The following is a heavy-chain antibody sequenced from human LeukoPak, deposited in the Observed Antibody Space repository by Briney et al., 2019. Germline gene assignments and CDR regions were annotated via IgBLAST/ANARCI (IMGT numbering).Heavy chain of an antibody. CDR1: SGSISTSNYY. V-gene: IGHV4-39*01. J-gene: IGHJ6*03. CDR2: IFYSGST. Sequence: PSETLSLTCTVSSGSISTSNYYWGWVRQPPGKALEWIGNIFYSGSTYYSPSLKSRVTISLDTSRNQFSLKLSSVTAADTAVYYCARHKDYYYSYMDVWGKGTTVTISS. CDR3: ARHKDYYYSYMDV.